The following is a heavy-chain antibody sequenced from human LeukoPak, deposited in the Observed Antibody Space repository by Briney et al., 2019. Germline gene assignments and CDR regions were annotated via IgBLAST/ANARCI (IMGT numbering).Heavy chain of an antibody. Sequence: PSETLSLTCAVYGGSFSGYYWSWIRQPPGKGLEWIGEINHSGSTNYNPSLKCRVTISVDTSKNQFSLKLSSVTAADTAVYYCARAIAAAGPFYFDYWGQGTLVTVSS. D-gene: IGHD6-13*01. CDR3: ARAIAAAGPFYFDY. V-gene: IGHV4-34*01. J-gene: IGHJ4*02. CDR2: INHSGST. CDR1: GGSFSGYY.